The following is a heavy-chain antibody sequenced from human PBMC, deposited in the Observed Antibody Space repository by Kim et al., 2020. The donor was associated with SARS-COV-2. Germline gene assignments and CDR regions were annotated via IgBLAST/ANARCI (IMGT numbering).Heavy chain of an antibody. J-gene: IGHJ4*02. Sequence: SETLSLTCTVSGGSISSSSYYWGWIRQPPGKGLEWIGSIYYSGSTYYNPSLKSRVTISVDTSKNQFSLKLSSVTAADTAVYYCARRAGGAAQWSRYFDYWGQGTLVTVSS. CDR3: ARRAGGAAQWSRYFDY. CDR1: GGSISSSSYY. V-gene: IGHV4-39*01. CDR2: IYYSGST. D-gene: IGHD6-6*01.